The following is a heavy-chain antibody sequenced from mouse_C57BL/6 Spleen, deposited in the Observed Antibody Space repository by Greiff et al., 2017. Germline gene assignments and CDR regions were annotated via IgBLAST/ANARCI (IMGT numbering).Heavy chain of an antibody. CDR3: ARGRAAQGSFAY. CDR1: GYTFTSYW. D-gene: IGHD3-2*02. CDR2: IDPSDSYT. V-gene: IGHV1-50*01. Sequence: VQLQQPGAELVKPGASVKLSCKASGYTFTSYWMQWVKQRPGQGLEWIGEIDPSDSYTNYNQKFKGKATLTVDTSSSTAYMQLSSLTSEDSAVYYCARGRAAQGSFAYWGQGTLVTVSA. J-gene: IGHJ3*01.